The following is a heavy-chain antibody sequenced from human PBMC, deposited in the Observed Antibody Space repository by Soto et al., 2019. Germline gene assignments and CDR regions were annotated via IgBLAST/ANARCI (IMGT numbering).Heavy chain of an antibody. Sequence: TLSLTCAVSGGSISSGGYSWSWIRQPPGKGLEWIGYIYHSGSTYYNPSLKSRVTISVDRSKNQFSLKLSSVTAADTAVYYCARAPVRAYTAIGDFDYWGQGTLDIVSS. CDR3: ARAPVRAYTAIGDFDY. CDR2: IYHSGST. CDR1: GGSISSGGYS. V-gene: IGHV4-30-2*01. J-gene: IGHJ4*02. D-gene: IGHD5-18*01.